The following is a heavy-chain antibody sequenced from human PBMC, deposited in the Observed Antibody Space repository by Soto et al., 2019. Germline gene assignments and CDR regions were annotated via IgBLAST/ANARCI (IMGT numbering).Heavy chain of an antibody. D-gene: IGHD2-2*01. V-gene: IGHV1-18*01. CDR1: GYTFTSYG. Sequence: GASVKVSCKASGYTFTSYGISWVRQAPGQGLEWMGWISAYNGNTNYAQKLQGRVTMTTDTSTSTAYMELRSLRSDDTAVYYCARAVVPGGRYYYYYMDVWGKGTTVTVSS. CDR2: ISAYNGNT. J-gene: IGHJ6*03. CDR3: ARAVVPGGRYYYYYMDV.